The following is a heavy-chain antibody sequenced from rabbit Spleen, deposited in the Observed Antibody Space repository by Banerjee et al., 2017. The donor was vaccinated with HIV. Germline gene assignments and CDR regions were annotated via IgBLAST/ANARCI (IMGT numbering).Heavy chain of an antibody. CDR2: IDTSNGDT. D-gene: IGHD4-1*01. Sequence: LEESGGGLVKPGGTLTLTCTVSGFSFSSNWICWVRQAPGKGLEWIACIDTSNGDTDYANWPKGRFTISKASSTTVTLQMTSLTAADTATYFCVREVAAKFSLWGQGTLVTVS. CDR1: GFSFSSNW. CDR3: VREVAAKFSL. J-gene: IGHJ4*01. V-gene: IGHV1S45*01.